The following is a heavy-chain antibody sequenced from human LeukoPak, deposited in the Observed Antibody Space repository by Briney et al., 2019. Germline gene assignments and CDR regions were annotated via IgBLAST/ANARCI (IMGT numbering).Heavy chain of an antibody. J-gene: IGHJ3*02. CDR1: GGSISSGGYS. V-gene: IGHV4-30-2*01. Sequence: TSETLSLTCAVSGGSISSGGYSWSWIRQPPGKGLEWIGYIYHSGSTYYNPSLKSRVTISVDRSKNQFSLKLSSVTAADTAVYYCARARAYYYDSSGYAFDIWGQGTMVTVSS. CDR2: IYHSGST. CDR3: ARARAYYYDSSGYAFDI. D-gene: IGHD3-22*01.